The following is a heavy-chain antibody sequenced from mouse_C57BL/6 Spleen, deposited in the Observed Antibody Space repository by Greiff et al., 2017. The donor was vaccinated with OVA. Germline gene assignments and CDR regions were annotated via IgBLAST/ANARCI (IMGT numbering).Heavy chain of an antibody. V-gene: IGHV1-81*01. D-gene: IGHD2-5*01. Sequence: VHLVESGAELARPGASVKLSCKASGYTFTSYGISWVKQRTGQGLEWIGEIYPRSGNTYYNEKFKGKATLTADKSSSTAYMELRSLTSEDSAVYFCARQNYSNLYAMDYWGQGTSVTVSS. J-gene: IGHJ4*01. CDR1: GYTFTSYG. CDR2: IYPRSGNT. CDR3: ARQNYSNLYAMDY.